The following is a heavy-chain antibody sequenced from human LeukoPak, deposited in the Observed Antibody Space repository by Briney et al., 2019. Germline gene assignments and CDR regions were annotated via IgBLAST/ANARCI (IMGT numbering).Heavy chain of an antibody. V-gene: IGHV1-18*01. Sequence: ASVKVSCKASGYTFTSYDISWVRQAPGQGLEWMGWISAYNGNTNYAQRLQGRVTMSRDTSISTAYMELSRLRSDDTAVYYCARGVGWDIVVVPAAHDAFDIWGQGTMVTVSS. J-gene: IGHJ3*02. CDR2: ISAYNGNT. CDR1: GYTFTSYD. D-gene: IGHD2-2*01. CDR3: ARGVGWDIVVVPAAHDAFDI.